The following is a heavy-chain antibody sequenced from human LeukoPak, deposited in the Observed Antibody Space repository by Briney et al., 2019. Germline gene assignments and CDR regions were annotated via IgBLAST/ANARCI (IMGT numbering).Heavy chain of an antibody. V-gene: IGHV3-33*01. CDR1: GFTFSSYG. CDR2: IWYDGSNK. J-gene: IGHJ6*02. D-gene: IGHD4-11*01. CDR3: ARAISTTVYGMDV. Sequence: PGRSLRLSCAASGFTFSSYGMRWVRQAPGKGLEWVAVIWYDGSNKCYADSVKGRFTISRDNSKNTLYLQMNSLRAEDTAVYYCARAISTTVYGMDVWGQGTTVTVSS.